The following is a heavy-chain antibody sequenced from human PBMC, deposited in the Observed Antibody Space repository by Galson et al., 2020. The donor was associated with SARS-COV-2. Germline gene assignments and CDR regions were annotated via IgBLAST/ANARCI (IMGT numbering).Heavy chain of an antibody. J-gene: IGHJ3*02. Sequence: GGSLRLSCAASGFTFSSYEMNWVRQAPGKGLEWVSYIGSGGSMKYYADSVKGRFTISRDNAKNSLYLEMTTLRAEDTAVYYCARDGCSSSSCYIDAFDIWGQVTMVTVSS. CDR2: IGSGGSMK. CDR3: ARDGCSSSSCYIDAFDI. V-gene: IGHV3-48*03. CDR1: GFTFSSYE. D-gene: IGHD2-2*02.